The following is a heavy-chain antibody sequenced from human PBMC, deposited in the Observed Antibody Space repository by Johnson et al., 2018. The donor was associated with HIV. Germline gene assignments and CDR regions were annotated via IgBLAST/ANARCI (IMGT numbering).Heavy chain of an antibody. J-gene: IGHJ3*02. D-gene: IGHD3-3*01. V-gene: IGHV3-23*04. CDR2: VSGSGAST. Sequence: VQLVESGGGLVQPGGSLRISCAASGLTCITYAMSWVRQAPGKGLEWVSSVSGSGASTYYADSGKGRVTIARDNSKNTLYLQMNSLRAEDTAVSYCARAFARFLDWFQTVGRSFDIWCQGTMVTVSS. CDR3: ARAFARFLDWFQTVGRSFDI. CDR1: GLTCITYA.